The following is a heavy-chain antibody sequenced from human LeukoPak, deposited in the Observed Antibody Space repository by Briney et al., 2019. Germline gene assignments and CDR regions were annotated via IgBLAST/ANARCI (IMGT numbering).Heavy chain of an antibody. Sequence: ASVKVSCKASGYTLTNYSISWVRQAPGQGLEWMGWISAYNGKKNYAQRLQGRVTMTTDTATSTAYMELRSLRSDDTAVYYCARDTESLVRGVIINSFDYWGQGTLVTVSS. V-gene: IGHV1-18*01. CDR3: ARDTESLVRGVIINSFDY. CDR1: GYTLTNYS. CDR2: ISAYNGKK. J-gene: IGHJ4*02. D-gene: IGHD3-10*01.